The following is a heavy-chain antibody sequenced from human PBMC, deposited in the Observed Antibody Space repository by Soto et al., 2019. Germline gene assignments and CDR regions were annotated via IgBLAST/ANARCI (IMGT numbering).Heavy chain of an antibody. CDR2: IIPIFGTA. CDR1: GGTFSSYA. J-gene: IGHJ5*02. D-gene: IGHD3-10*01. V-gene: IGHV1-69*06. CDR3: ASGSTWEDPTKLYMPLTP. Sequence: SVKVSCKASGGTFSSYAISWVRQAPGQGLEWMGGIIPIFGTANYAQKFQGRVTITAGKSTSTAYMELSSLRSEDTAVYYCASGSTWEDPTKLYMPLTPWGQGTLVTVSS.